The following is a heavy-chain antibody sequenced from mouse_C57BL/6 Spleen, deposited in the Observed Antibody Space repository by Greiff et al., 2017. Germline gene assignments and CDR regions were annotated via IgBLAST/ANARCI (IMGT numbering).Heavy chain of an antibody. CDR3: ARGRDYDGPWFAY. V-gene: IGHV3-6*01. D-gene: IGHD2-4*01. J-gene: IGHJ3*01. CDR2: ISYDGSN. CDR1: GYSITSGYY. Sequence: ESGPGLVKPSQSLSLTCSVTGYSITSGYYWNWIRQFPGNKLEWMGYISYDGSNNYNPSLKNRISITRDTSKNQFFLKLNSVTTEDTATYYCARGRDYDGPWFAYWGQGTLVTVSA.